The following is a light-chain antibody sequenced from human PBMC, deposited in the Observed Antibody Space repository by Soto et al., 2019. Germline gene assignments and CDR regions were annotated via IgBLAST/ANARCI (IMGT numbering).Light chain of an antibody. CDR1: NIASKS. Sequence: SYELTQPPSASVALGQTARITCGGNNIASKSVHWYQQRPGQAPVLVLYDDSNRPSGIPARFSGSNSGSTATLTISSVEAGDEADYFCQVWDISSDQYLFGAGTKVTVL. CDR3: QVWDISSDQYL. J-gene: IGLJ1*01. V-gene: IGLV3-21*02. CDR2: DDS.